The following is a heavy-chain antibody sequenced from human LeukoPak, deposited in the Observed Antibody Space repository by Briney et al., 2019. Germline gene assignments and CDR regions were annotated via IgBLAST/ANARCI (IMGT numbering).Heavy chain of an antibody. CDR2: IDSSSIYI. J-gene: IGHJ3*01. CDR3: ARDPTSSWETAFDF. V-gene: IGHV3-21*01. Sequence: GGSLRLSCAASGFTFSSYTMNWVRQAPGKGLEWVSSIDSSSIYIYYAASVKGRFTISRDNPKNTLYLKLSSLRAEDTAVYYCARDPTSSWETAFDFWGQGTMVTVSS. CDR1: GFTFSSYT. D-gene: IGHD1-26*01.